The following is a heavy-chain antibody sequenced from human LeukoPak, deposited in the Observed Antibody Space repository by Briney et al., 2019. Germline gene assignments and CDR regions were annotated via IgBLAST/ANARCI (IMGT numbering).Heavy chain of an antibody. Sequence: PGGSLRLSCAASGFTFSGYAMSWVRQAPGKGLEWVSAISGSGGSTYYADSVKGRFTISRDNSKNTLYLQMNSLRAEDTAVYYCAKGSCSSTSCYKFDYWGQGTLVIVSS. CDR1: GFTFSGYA. CDR3: AKGSCSSTSCYKFDY. J-gene: IGHJ4*02. CDR2: ISGSGGST. V-gene: IGHV3-23*01. D-gene: IGHD2-2*02.